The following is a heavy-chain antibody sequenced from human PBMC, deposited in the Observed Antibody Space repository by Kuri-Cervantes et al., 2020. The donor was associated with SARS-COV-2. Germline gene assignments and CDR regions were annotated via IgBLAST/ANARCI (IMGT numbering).Heavy chain of an antibody. CDR3: ARDGRGDSASRAAFDI. J-gene: IGHJ3*02. Sequence: GESLKISCAASGFTFRSYAMSWVRQAPGKGLEWVAVISYDGSNKYYADSVKGRFTISRDNSKNTLYLQMNSLRAEDTAVYYCARDGRGDSASRAAFDIWGQGTMVTVSS. CDR1: GFTFRSYA. V-gene: IGHV3-30-3*01. CDR2: ISYDGSNK. D-gene: IGHD2-21*01.